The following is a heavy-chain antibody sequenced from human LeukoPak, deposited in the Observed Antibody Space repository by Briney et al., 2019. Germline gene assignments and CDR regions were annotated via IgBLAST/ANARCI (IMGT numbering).Heavy chain of an antibody. CDR1: GFTLTRYA. Sequence: GGSLRLSCAASGFTLTRYALSWVRQAPGKGLEWVSAISISGDGTYYADSVKGRFTISRDNSRNMLFLQMNSLTTEDTAVYYCAKDLLFPKFGTESWGQGTLVTVSS. D-gene: IGHD2-21*02. CDR3: AKDLLFPKFGTES. V-gene: IGHV3-23*01. CDR2: ISISGDGT. J-gene: IGHJ5*02.